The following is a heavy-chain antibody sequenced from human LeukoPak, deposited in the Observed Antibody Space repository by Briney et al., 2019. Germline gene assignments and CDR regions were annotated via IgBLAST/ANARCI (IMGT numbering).Heavy chain of an antibody. Sequence: PGGSLRLSCAASGFTFSSYSMNWVRQAPGKGLEWVSYISSSSSTIYYADSVKGRFTISRDNAKNSLYLQMNSLRAEDTAVYYCARDQVVVTAILDYWGQGTLVTVSS. J-gene: IGHJ4*02. CDR1: GFTFSSYS. CDR2: ISSSSSTI. D-gene: IGHD2-21*02. CDR3: ARDQVVVTAILDY. V-gene: IGHV3-48*04.